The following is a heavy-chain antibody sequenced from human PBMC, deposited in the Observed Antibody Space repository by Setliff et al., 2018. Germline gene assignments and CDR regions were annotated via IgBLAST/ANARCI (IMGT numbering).Heavy chain of an antibody. CDR3: AKDHRTQWQWLVLRGGSYFDY. J-gene: IGHJ4*02. V-gene: IGHV3-30*02. Sequence: GGSLRLSCAASGFTFSSYGMHWVRQAPGKGLEWVAFIRYDGSNKYYADSVKGRFTISRDNSKNTLYLQMNSLRAEDTAVYYCAKDHRTQWQWLVLRGGSYFDYWGQGTLVTVSS. CDR1: GFTFSSYG. CDR2: IRYDGSNK. D-gene: IGHD6-19*01.